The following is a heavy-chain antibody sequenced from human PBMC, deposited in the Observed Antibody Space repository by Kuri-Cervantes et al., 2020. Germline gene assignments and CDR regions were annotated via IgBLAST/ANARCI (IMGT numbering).Heavy chain of an antibody. D-gene: IGHD3-10*01. Sequence: SETLSLTCTVSGASISNYYWSWIRQPPGKGLEWIGYIYDSGSTNYNPSLKSRVTISVDTSKNQFSLKLNSVTAADTAVYYCARGLSMVLGVPFDYWGQGTLVTVSS. CDR2: IYDSGST. V-gene: IGHV4-59*12. CDR1: GASISNYY. J-gene: IGHJ4*02. CDR3: ARGLSMVLGVPFDY.